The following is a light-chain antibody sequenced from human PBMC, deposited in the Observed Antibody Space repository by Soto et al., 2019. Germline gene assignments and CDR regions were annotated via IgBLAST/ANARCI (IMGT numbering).Light chain of an antibody. V-gene: IGKV3-20*01. J-gene: IGKJ2*01. CDR3: QQYGSSSYT. CDR1: QSLSSSY. CDR2: GAS. Sequence: EIVLTQSPGTLSLSPGERATLSCRASQSLSSSYLTWYQQKPGQAPRLLIYGASSRDTGIPDRFSGSGSGTDFTLTISRLEPEDFAVYYCQQYGSSSYTFGQGTKLEIK.